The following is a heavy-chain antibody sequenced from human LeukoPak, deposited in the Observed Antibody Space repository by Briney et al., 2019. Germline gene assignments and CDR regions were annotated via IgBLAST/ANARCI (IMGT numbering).Heavy chain of an antibody. D-gene: IGHD3-22*01. V-gene: IGHV2-5*02. CDR1: GLSLSTSGVG. CDR3: AREYYYDSSGYYAPDY. CDR2: IYWDDDK. Sequence: SGPTLVKPTQTLTLTCTFSGLSLSTSGVGVGWIRQPPGKALEWLALIYWDDDKRYSPSLKSRLTITKDTSKNQVVLTMTSMDPVDTATYYCAREYYYDSSGYYAPDYWGQGTLVTVSS. J-gene: IGHJ4*02.